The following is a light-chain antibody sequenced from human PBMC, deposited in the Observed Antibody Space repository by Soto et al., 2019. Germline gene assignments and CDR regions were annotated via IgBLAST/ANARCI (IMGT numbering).Light chain of an antibody. CDR1: QSVSSN. CDR2: GAS. V-gene: IGKV3-15*01. CDR3: QQYGSSLTWT. J-gene: IGKJ1*01. Sequence: EIEMTQSPATLSVSPGERATLSCRASQSVSSNLAWYQQKPGQAPGLLIYGASTRATGIPARFSGSGSGTDFTLTISSLEPEDFAVYYCQQYGSSLTWTFGQGTKVDIK.